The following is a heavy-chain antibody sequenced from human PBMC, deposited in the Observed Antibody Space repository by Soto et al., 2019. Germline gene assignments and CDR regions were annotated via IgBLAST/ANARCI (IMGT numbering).Heavy chain of an antibody. Sequence: ASVKVSCKASGYTFTSYGISWVRQAPGQGLEWMGWISAYNGNTNYVQKLQGRVTMTTDTSTSTAYMELRSLRSDDTAVYYCARDPSGSYYVTLPYGMDVWGQGTTVTVSS. CDR1: GYTFTSYG. D-gene: IGHD1-26*01. J-gene: IGHJ6*02. CDR2: ISAYNGNT. CDR3: ARDPSGSYYVTLPYGMDV. V-gene: IGHV1-18*01.